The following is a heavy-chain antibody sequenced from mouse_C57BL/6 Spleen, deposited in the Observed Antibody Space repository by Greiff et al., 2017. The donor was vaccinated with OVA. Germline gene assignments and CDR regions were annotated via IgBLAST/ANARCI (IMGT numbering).Heavy chain of an antibody. V-gene: IGHV1-5*01. J-gene: IGHJ2*01. CDR1: GYTFTSYW. CDR2: IYPGNSDT. D-gene: IGHD1-1*01. CDR3: TATTVLGGDYFDY. Sequence: VQLQQSGPVLARPGASVKMSCKTSGYTFTSYWMHWVKQRPGQGLEWIGAIYPGNSDTSYNQKFKGKAKLTAVTSASTAYMELSSLTNEDSAVYYCTATTVLGGDYFDYWGQGTTLTVSS.